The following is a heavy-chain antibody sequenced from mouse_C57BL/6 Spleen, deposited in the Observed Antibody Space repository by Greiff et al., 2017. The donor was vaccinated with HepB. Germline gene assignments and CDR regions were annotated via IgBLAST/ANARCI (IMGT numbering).Heavy chain of an antibody. Sequence: QVQLQQSGTELVKPGASVKLSCKASGYTFTSYWMHWVKQRPGQGLEWIGNINPSNGGTNYNEKFKSKATLTVDKSSSTAYMQLSSLTSEDSAVYYCARYTTVVAGAMDYWGQGTSVTVSS. V-gene: IGHV1-53*01. J-gene: IGHJ4*01. D-gene: IGHD1-1*01. CDR3: ARYTTVVAGAMDY. CDR1: GYTFTSYW. CDR2: INPSNGGT.